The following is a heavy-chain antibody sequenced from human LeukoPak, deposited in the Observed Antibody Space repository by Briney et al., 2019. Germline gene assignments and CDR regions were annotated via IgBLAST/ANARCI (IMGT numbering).Heavy chain of an antibody. CDR3: ARGGITIFDAFDI. Sequence: PGGSLRLSCAASGFTFSSYSMNWVRQAPGKGLEWVSSISSSSYIYYADSVKGRFTISRDNSKNTLYLQMNSLRAEDTAVYYCARGGITIFDAFDIWGQGTMVTVSS. D-gene: IGHD3-3*01. CDR1: GFTFSSYS. CDR2: ISSSSYI. J-gene: IGHJ3*02. V-gene: IGHV3-21*01.